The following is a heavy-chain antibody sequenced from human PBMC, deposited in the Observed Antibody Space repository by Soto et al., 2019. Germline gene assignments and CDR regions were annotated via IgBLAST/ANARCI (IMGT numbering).Heavy chain of an antibody. CDR3: ARSTYYYDSSGYFQLSWFDP. Sequence: SCPTLVNPTQTLTLTFTFSGFSLSTSGMCVSWIRQPPGKALEWLALIDWDDDKYYSTSLKTRLTISKDTSKNQVVLTMTNMDPVDTATYYCARSTYYYDSSGYFQLSWFDPWGQGTLVTSPQ. J-gene: IGHJ5*02. D-gene: IGHD3-22*01. CDR1: GFSLSTSGMC. CDR2: IDWDDDK. V-gene: IGHV2-70*01.